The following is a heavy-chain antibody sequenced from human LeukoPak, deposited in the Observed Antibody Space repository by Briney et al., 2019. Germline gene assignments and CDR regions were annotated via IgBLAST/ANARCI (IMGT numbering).Heavy chain of an antibody. CDR1: GASINSYY. CDR3: ASVGYGDYV. D-gene: IGHD4-17*01. V-gene: IGHV4-59*01. CDR2: IYYSGST. Sequence: SETLSLTCTVSGASINSYYWSWHRQPPGKGLEWIGYIYYSGSTNYNPSLKSRVTISVDTSKNQFSLKLSSVTAADTAVYYCASVGYGDYVWGQGTLVTVSS. J-gene: IGHJ4*02.